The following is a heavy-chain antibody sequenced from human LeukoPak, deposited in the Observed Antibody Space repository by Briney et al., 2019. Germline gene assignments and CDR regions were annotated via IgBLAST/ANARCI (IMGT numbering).Heavy chain of an antibody. J-gene: IGHJ4*02. Sequence: SQTLSLTCTVSGDSINTGGYYWNWIRQHPGRGLEWIGYIYYTGSTYSNPSLKSRPTMSLDTSKNRFSLRLNSVTAADTAVYYCARDPTPGMYYFDYWGQGILVTVSS. CDR2: IYYTGST. CDR1: GDSINTGGYY. V-gene: IGHV4-31*03. CDR3: ARDPTPGMYYFDY. D-gene: IGHD4-11*01.